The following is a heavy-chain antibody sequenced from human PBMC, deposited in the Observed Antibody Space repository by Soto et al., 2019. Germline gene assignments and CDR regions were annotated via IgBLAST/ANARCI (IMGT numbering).Heavy chain of an antibody. Sequence: SETLSLTCTVSGDSINSYYWSWIRQPPGKGLEWIGNIYYSGSTKYNPSLKSRVTISVDTSKNQFFLKLSSVTAADTAVYYCTRDGGRYDAMDVWGQGTTVTVS. CDR1: GDSINSYY. D-gene: IGHD3-3*01. CDR3: TRDGGRYDAMDV. CDR2: IYYSGST. J-gene: IGHJ6*02. V-gene: IGHV4-59*01.